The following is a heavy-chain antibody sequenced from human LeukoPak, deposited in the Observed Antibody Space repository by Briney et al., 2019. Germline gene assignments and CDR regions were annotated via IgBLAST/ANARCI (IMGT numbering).Heavy chain of an antibody. V-gene: IGHV1-2*02. CDR3: ARDYCSGGSCFFDY. D-gene: IGHD2-15*01. CDR2: INPNSGGT. J-gene: IGHJ4*02. CDR1: RYTFTHCY. Sequence: ASVTVSCKPSRYTFTHCYMHWVRQAPGQGLEWMGWINPNSGGTNYAQKFQGRVTMTRDTSISTAFMELSRLTSDDTAVYYCARDYCSGGSCFFDYWGQGTLVTVSS.